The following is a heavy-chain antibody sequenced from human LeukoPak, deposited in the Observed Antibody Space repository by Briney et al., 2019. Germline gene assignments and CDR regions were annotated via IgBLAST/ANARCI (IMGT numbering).Heavy chain of an antibody. CDR1: GFPFETNA. Sequence: PGGSLRLSCATSGFPFETNAMSWVRQAPGKGLEWVATIGNTETFYADSVTGRFTISRDNSKNMVNLQMNRLRVEDTAIYYCAKDWIQFNRVFDCLDSWGQGTLVTVSS. CDR3: AKDWIQFNRVFDCLDS. V-gene: IGHV3-23*01. J-gene: IGHJ4*02. CDR2: IGNTET. D-gene: IGHD2-21*01.